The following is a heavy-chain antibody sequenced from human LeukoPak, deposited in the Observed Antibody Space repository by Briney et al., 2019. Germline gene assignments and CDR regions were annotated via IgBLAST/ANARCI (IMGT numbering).Heavy chain of an antibody. Sequence: GGSLRLSCAASGFTFSSYAMSWVRQAPGKGLEWVSAISGSGGSTYYADSVKGRFTISRDNSKNTLYLQMNSLRAEDTAVYYCAKATTYYDFWSGYSPVYWGQGTLVTVSS. V-gene: IGHV3-23*01. CDR3: AKATTYYDFWSGYSPVY. D-gene: IGHD3-3*01. CDR2: ISGSGGST. J-gene: IGHJ4*02. CDR1: GFTFSSYA.